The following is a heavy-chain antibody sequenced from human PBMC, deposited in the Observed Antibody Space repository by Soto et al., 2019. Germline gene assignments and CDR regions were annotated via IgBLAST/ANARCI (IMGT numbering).Heavy chain of an antibody. CDR1: GGSISSSSYY. CDR3: ARATDKLITIYYGMDV. Sequence: KSSETLSLTCTVSGGSISSSSYYWGWIRQPPGKGLEWIGSIYYSGSTYYNPSLKSRVTISVDTSKNQFSLKLSSVTAADTAVYYCARATDKLITIYYGMDVWGQGTTVTVSS. CDR2: IYYSGST. J-gene: IGHJ6*02. V-gene: IGHV4-39*01. D-gene: IGHD3-10*01.